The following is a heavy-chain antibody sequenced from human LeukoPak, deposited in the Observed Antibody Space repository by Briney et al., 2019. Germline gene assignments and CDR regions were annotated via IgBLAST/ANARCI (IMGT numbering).Heavy chain of an antibody. V-gene: IGHV1-18*01. CDR2: ISGYNGNT. Sequence: ASVKVSCKASGYTFTNYGITWVRQAPGQGLEGMGWISGYNGNTNYAQKLQGRVSMTTDTSTRTAYMELRSLRSDDTAVYYCARDHYYDSSGYLNWFDPWGQGTLVTVSS. D-gene: IGHD3-22*01. CDR3: ARDHYYDSSGYLNWFDP. CDR1: GYTFTNYG. J-gene: IGHJ5*02.